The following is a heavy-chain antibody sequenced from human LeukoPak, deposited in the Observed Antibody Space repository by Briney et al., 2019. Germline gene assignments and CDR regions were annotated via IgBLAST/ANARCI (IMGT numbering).Heavy chain of an antibody. D-gene: IGHD4-17*01. J-gene: IGHJ4*02. CDR1: GFTFSSYS. CDR3: VRDYGSRYYFDY. CDR2: ISSSSSYI. V-gene: IGHV3-21*01. Sequence: GGSLRLSCAASGFTFSSYSMNWVRQAPGKGLEWVSSISSSSSYIYYADPVKGRFTISRDNAKNSLYLQMNSLRAEDTAVYYCVRDYGSRYYFDYWGQGTLVTVSS.